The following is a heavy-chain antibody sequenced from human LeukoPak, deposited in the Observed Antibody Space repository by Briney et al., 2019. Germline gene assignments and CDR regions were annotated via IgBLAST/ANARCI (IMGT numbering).Heavy chain of an antibody. D-gene: IGHD2-21*02. J-gene: IGHJ6*03. V-gene: IGHV1-69*06. Sequence: WASMKVSCKASGGTFSSYAISWVRQAPGQGLEWMGGIIPIFGTANYAQKFQGRVTITADKSTSTAYMELSSLRSEDTAVYYCARPRGCGGDCYYYYYMDVWGKGTTVTVSS. CDR1: GGTFSSYA. CDR2: IIPIFGTA. CDR3: ARPRGCGGDCYYYYYMDV.